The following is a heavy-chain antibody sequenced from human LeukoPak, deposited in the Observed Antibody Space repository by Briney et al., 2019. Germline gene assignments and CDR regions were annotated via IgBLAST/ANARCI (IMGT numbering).Heavy chain of an antibody. CDR3: ARDHQWSFDS. Sequence: GGSLRLSCAASGFTFSTYTMNWVRQAPGKGLEWISYIGWSDSAIFYADSVKGRFTISRDSAKNPLFLQMNSLSDEDTAVYYCARDHQWSFDSWGQGTLVTVSS. V-gene: IGHV3-48*02. D-gene: IGHD2-15*01. CDR1: GFTFSTYT. J-gene: IGHJ4*02. CDR2: IGWSDSAI.